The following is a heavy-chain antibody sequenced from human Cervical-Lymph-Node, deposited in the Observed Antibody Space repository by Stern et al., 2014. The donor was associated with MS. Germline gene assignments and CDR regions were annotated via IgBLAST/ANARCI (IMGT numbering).Heavy chain of an antibody. CDR1: GYTFNRYA. CDR2: INTNSGNP. J-gene: IGHJ4*02. V-gene: IGHV7-4-1*02. Sequence: QLVQSGSEMKKPGASVKVSCKASGYTFNRYAINWVRQAPGQGLEWMGWINTNSGNPTYGRGFAGRFVFSLDTSVSTTYRQITSLKAEDTAVYYCARPITGADHAFDYWGQGTLVTVSS. CDR3: ARPITGADHAFDY. D-gene: IGHD6-13*01.